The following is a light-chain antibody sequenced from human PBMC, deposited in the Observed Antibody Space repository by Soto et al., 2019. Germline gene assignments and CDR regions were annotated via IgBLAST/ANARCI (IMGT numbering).Light chain of an antibody. V-gene: IGLV1-40*01. J-gene: IGLJ3*02. CDR2: DNT. CDR3: QSYDSSLSAWV. CDR1: SSSIGAGYA. Sequence: QSVLTQPPSVSGAPGQRVTISCTGSSSSIGAGYAVHWYQQLPGSAPKLLLYDNTNRPSGVPDRFSGSKSGTSASLAITGLQAEDEADYYCQSYDSSLSAWVFGGGTKVTVL.